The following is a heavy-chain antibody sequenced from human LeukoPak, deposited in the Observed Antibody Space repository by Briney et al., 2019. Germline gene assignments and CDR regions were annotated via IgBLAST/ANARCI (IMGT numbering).Heavy chain of an antibody. CDR3: AKDKSLGGYSYGSFDY. V-gene: IGHV3-9*01. J-gene: IGHJ4*02. Sequence: GGSLRLSCAASGFTFDDYAMHWVRQAPGKGLEWVSGISWNSGYIGYADSVKGRFTISSDNAKNSLYLQMNSLRPEDTALYYCAKDKSLGGYSYGSFDYWGQGTLVTVSS. CDR2: ISWNSGYI. CDR1: GFTFDDYA. D-gene: IGHD5-18*01.